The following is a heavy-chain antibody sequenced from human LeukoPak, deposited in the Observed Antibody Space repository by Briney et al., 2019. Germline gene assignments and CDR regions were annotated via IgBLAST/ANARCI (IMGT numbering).Heavy chain of an antibody. CDR2: ISSSSSTI. J-gene: IGHJ4*02. CDR1: GFTFSSYS. V-gene: IGHV3-48*01. D-gene: IGHD1-26*01. CDR3: ARGFIVGAEFDY. Sequence: PGGSLRLSCAASGFTFSSYSMNWVSQAPGKGLEWVSYISSSSSTIYYADSMKGRSTISRDNAKNSLYLQMNSLRAEDTAVYYCARGFIVGAEFDYWGQGTLVTVSS.